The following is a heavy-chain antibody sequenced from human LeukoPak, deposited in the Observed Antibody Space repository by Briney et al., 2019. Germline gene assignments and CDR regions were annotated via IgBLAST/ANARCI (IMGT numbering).Heavy chain of an antibody. J-gene: IGHJ6*03. CDR1: GGSISSYY. CDR2: IYYSRGT. D-gene: IGHD3-10*01. CDR3: AREIKRFYYGSGSYYYYYYMDV. Sequence: SETLSLTCTPSGGSISSYYWSWIRQPPGKGLEWIGYIYYSRGTNYNPSLKSRVAISVDTSKNQFSLKLSSVTAADTAVYYCAREIKRFYYGSGSYYYYYYMDVWGKGTTVTVSS. V-gene: IGHV4-59*01.